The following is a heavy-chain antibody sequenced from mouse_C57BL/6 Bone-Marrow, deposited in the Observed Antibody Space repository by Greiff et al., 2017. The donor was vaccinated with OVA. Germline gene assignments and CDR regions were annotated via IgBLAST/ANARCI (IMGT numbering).Heavy chain of an antibody. CDR3: TKLSYYGSSYTFYYFDY. J-gene: IGHJ2*01. D-gene: IGHD1-1*01. CDR1: GFNIKDYY. CDR2: IDPEDGDT. Sequence: EVQLKESGAELVRPGASVKLSCTASGFNIKDYYMHWVKQRPEQGLEWIGRIDPEDGDTEYAPKFQGKATMTADTSSNTAYLQLSSLTSEDTAVYYYTKLSYYGSSYTFYYFDYWGQGTTLTVSS. V-gene: IGHV14-1*01.